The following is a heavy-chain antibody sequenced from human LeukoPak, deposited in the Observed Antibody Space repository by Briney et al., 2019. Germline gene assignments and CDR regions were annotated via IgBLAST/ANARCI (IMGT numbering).Heavy chain of an antibody. V-gene: IGHV1-2*02. CDR1: GYTLTDYY. J-gene: IGHJ4*01. CDR3: ARGRRILGGPDNAGDFFDF. Sequence: VASVKVSCKASGYTLTDYYLHWVRQAPGQGLKWMGWINPNSGATHYAQTLQARVTMTRDTSVASSYRELTGLESDDTAVYYCARGRRILGGPDNAGDFFDFWGPGSLVTVSS. CDR2: INPNSGAT. D-gene: IGHD3-10*01.